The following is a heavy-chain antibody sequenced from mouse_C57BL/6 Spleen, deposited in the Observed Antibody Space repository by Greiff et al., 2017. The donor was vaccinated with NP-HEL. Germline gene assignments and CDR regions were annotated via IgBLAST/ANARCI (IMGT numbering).Heavy chain of an antibody. V-gene: IGHV5-17*01. Sequence: EVQVVESGGGLVKPGGSLKLSCAASGFTFSDYGMHWVRQAPEKGLEWVAYISSGSSTIYYADTVKGRFTISRDNAKNTLFLQMTSLRSEDTAMYYCANIYYYGSSLFYYYAMDYWGQGTSVTVSS. CDR3: ANIYYYGSSLFYYYAMDY. D-gene: IGHD1-1*01. CDR2: ISSGSSTI. J-gene: IGHJ4*01. CDR1: GFTFSDYG.